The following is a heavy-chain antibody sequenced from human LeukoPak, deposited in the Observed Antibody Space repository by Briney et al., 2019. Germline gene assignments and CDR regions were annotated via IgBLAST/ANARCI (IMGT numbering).Heavy chain of an antibody. Sequence: GGSLRLSCAASGFTFSIYAMSWVRQAPGKGLEWVSVIYSGGSTYYADSAKGRFTISRDNSKNTLYLQMNSLRAEDTAVYYCARDWAYGSGSYRGYWGQGTLVTVSS. D-gene: IGHD3-10*01. CDR1: GFTFSIYA. CDR2: IYSGGST. J-gene: IGHJ4*02. V-gene: IGHV3-53*01. CDR3: ARDWAYGSGSYRGY.